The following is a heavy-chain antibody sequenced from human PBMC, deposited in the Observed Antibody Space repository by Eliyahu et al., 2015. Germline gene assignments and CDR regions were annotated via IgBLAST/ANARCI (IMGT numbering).Heavy chain of an antibody. CDR3: AKLQTKWLDGRFDY. Sequence: EVQLLESGGGLVQPGGSLXLSXXAXGFXFSSYAMXWVRQAPGKGVGWVSAISGSGGSTYYADSVKGRFTISRDNSKNTLYLQMNSLRAEDTAVYYCAKLQTKWLDGRFDYWGQGTLVTVSS. CDR1: GFXFSSYA. J-gene: IGHJ4*02. V-gene: IGHV3-23*01. D-gene: IGHD3-22*01. CDR2: ISGSGGST.